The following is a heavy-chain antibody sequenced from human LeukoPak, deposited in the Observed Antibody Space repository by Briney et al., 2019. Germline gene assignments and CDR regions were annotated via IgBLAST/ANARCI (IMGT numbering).Heavy chain of an antibody. Sequence: GGSLRLSCAASGFXFSSYWISWVRQAPGKGLQWVANINQDGSEKYYVDSVKGRFTISRDNAKNSLYLQMNSLGAEDTAVYYCARRGTSSSWAHFDYWGQGTLVTVSS. CDR3: ARRGTSSSWAHFDY. J-gene: IGHJ4*02. CDR1: GFXFSSYW. CDR2: INQDGSEK. D-gene: IGHD6-13*01. V-gene: IGHV3-7*05.